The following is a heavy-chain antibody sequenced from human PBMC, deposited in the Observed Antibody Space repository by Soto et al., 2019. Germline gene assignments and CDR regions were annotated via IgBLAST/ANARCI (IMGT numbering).Heavy chain of an antibody. J-gene: IGHJ5*02. D-gene: IGHD3-22*01. Sequence: PGESLKISCKGSGYTFTSYWIGWVRQMPGKGLEWMGLIYPADSDTRYSPSFQGQVTISVDKSISTAYLQWSSLKASDTAMYYCATYYDSSDLGYYDPWGQGTLVTVSS. CDR2: IYPADSDT. CDR1: GYTFTSYW. CDR3: ATYYDSSDLGYYDP. V-gene: IGHV5-51*01.